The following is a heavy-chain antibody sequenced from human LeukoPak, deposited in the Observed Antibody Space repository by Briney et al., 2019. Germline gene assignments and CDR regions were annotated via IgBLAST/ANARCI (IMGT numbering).Heavy chain of an antibody. Sequence: GGSLRLSCAASGFTFSAYNMNWVRQAPGKGLEWVSHITASGTAMFYADSVKGRFTISRDNAKNSLYLQMNSLRDEDTAVYYCASSGSYRFDYWGQGTLVTVSS. J-gene: IGHJ4*02. CDR2: ITASGTAM. D-gene: IGHD1-26*01. CDR3: ASSGSYRFDY. CDR1: GFTFSAYN. V-gene: IGHV3-48*02.